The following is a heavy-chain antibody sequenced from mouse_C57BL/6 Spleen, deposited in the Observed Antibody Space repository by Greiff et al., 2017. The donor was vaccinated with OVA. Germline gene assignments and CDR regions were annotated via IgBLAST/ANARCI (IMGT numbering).Heavy chain of an antibody. Sequence: EVKLQQSGPELVKPGASVKISCKASGYTFTDYYMNWVKQSHGKSLEWIGDINPNNGGTSYNQKFKGKATLTVDKSSSTAYMELRSLTSEDSAVYYCARFLYDYADYAMDYWGQGTSVTVSS. V-gene: IGHV1-26*01. CDR3: ARFLYDYADYAMDY. J-gene: IGHJ4*01. D-gene: IGHD2-4*01. CDR1: GYTFTDYY. CDR2: INPNNGGT.